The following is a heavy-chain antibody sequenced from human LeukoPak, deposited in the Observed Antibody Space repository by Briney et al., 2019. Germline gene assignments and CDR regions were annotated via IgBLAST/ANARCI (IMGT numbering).Heavy chain of an antibody. D-gene: IGHD5-18*01. CDR1: GGSISSSSYY. Sequence: SETLSLTCTVSGGSISSSSYYWGWIRQPPGKGLEWIGSIYYSGSTYYNPSLKSRVTISVDTSKNQFSLKLSSVTAADTAVYYCARTEVDTAMVVDYWGQGTLVTVSS. CDR2: IYYSGST. J-gene: IGHJ4*02. V-gene: IGHV4-39*01. CDR3: ARTEVDTAMVVDY.